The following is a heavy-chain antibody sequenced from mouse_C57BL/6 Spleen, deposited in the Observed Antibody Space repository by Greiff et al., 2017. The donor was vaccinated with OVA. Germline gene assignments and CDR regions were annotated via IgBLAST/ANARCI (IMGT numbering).Heavy chain of an antibody. D-gene: IGHD4-1*01. Sequence: VQLQQSGPELVKPGASVKISCKASGYAFSSSWMNWVKQRPGKGLEWIGRIYPGDGDTNYNGKFKGKATLTADKSSSTAYMQLSSLTSEDSAVYYCARCPTGRGYYFDYWGQGTTLTVSS. J-gene: IGHJ2*01. CDR2: IYPGDGDT. V-gene: IGHV1-82*01. CDR3: ARCPTGRGYYFDY. CDR1: GYAFSSSW.